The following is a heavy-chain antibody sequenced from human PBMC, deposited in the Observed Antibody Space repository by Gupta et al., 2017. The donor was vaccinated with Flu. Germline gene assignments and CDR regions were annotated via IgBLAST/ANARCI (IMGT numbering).Heavy chain of an antibody. Sequence: QVQLQQWGAGLLKPSETLSLTCAVYGGSFSGYYWIWTRPPPGKGLEWIGEINHSGSTNYNPSLNSRVTISVDTSKNQFSLKLSSVTAADTAVYYCARAHEVGATGGMDVWGQGTTVTVSS. J-gene: IGHJ6*02. CDR2: INHSGST. V-gene: IGHV4-34*01. CDR1: GGSFSGYY. D-gene: IGHD1-26*01. CDR3: ARAHEVGATGGMDV.